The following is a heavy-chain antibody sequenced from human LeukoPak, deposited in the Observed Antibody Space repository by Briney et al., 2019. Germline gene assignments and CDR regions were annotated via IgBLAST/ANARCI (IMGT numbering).Heavy chain of an antibody. V-gene: IGHV3-21*01. Sequence: GGSLRLSCAASGFTFSSYSMNWVRQAPGKGLEWVSSISSSSSYIYYADSVKGRFTISRDNAKNSLYLQMNSLGAEDTAVYYCARDWENYMDVWGKGTTVTVSS. CDR3: ARDWENYMDV. CDR2: ISSSSSYI. CDR1: GFTFSSYS. J-gene: IGHJ6*03. D-gene: IGHD1-26*01.